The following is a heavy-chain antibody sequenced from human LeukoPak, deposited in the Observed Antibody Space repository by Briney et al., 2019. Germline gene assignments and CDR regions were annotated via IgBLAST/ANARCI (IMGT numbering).Heavy chain of an antibody. CDR2: ISGDEIWT. CDR3: AREYNSGPKQTDAFDI. V-gene: IGHV3-74*01. J-gene: IGHJ3*02. CDR1: GFTLSNHW. D-gene: IGHD3-22*01. Sequence: GGSLRPSCAASGFTLSNHWMHWVRQAPGKGLVWVSRISGDEIWTSYADSVKGRFIISRDNAKDTLYLQMNSLRTEDTAVYYCAREYNSGPKQTDAFDIWGQGTMATVSS.